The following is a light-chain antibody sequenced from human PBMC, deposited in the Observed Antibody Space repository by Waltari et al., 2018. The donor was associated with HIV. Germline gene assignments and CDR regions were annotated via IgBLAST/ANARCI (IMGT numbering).Light chain of an antibody. CDR2: DNN. V-gene: IGLV1-51*01. CDR3: GTWDSSLGAGV. Sequence: QSVLTQPPSVSAAPGQKVTISCSGSSSNFGTSIVYWYQHLPGAAPKLRIYDNNKRPSGISDRFSGSKSGTSATLAITGLQTGDEADYYCGTWDSSLGAGVFGGGTRLTVL. CDR1: SSNFGTSI. J-gene: IGLJ3*02.